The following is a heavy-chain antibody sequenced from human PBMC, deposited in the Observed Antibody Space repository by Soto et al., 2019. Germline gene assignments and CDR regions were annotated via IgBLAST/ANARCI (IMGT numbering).Heavy chain of an antibody. V-gene: IGHV1-69*13. CDR1: GGTFSSYA. D-gene: IGHD3-22*01. CDR2: IIPIFGTA. Sequence: ASVKVSCKASGGTFSSYAISWVRQAPGQGLEWMGGIIPIFGTANYAQKFQGRVTITADESTSTAYMELSSLRSEDTAVYYCARGVYYYGRRGYYGLDVWGQGTTVTVSS. J-gene: IGHJ6*02. CDR3: ARGVYYYGRRGYYGLDV.